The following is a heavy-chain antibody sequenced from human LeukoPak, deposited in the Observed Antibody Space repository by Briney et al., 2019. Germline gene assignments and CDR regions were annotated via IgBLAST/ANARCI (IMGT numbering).Heavy chain of an antibody. CDR2: IYYSGST. Sequence: SETLSLTCTVSGGSISSGDYYWSWIRQPPGKGLEWIGYIYYSGSTYYNPSLKSRVTISVDTSKNQFSLKLSSVTAADTAVYYCARELRLGREDYWGQGTLVTVSS. CDR3: ARELRLGREDY. CDR1: GGSISSGDYY. D-gene: IGHD3-16*01. J-gene: IGHJ4*02. V-gene: IGHV4-30-4*01.